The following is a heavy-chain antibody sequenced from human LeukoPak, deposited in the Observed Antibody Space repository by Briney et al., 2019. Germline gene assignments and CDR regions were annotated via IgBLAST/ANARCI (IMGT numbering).Heavy chain of an antibody. V-gene: IGHV4-39*01. D-gene: IGHD2-8*01. CDR2: IYYSGST. CDR3: ARHHHDIVLMVYGAGGWFDP. CDR1: GGSISSSSYY. Sequence: SETLSLTCTVSGGSISSSSYYWGWIRQPPGKGLEWIGSIYYSGSTYYNPSLKSRVTISVDTSKNQFSLKLSSVTAADTAVYYCARHHHDIVLMVYGAGGWFDPWGQGTLVTVSS. J-gene: IGHJ5*02.